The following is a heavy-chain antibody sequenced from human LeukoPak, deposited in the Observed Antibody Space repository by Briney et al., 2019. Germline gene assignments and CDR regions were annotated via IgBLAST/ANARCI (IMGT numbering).Heavy chain of an antibody. Sequence: GGSLRLSSAASGFTFSSYAMSWVRQAPGEGREWGSLVSSTGGSTNYADSVKGRFTISRDNSKNTLLLQMNSLRAEDTAVYYCARTDDYGDYLPDYWGQGILVTVSS. CDR2: VSSTGGST. CDR3: ARTDDYGDYLPDY. J-gene: IGHJ4*02. CDR1: GFTFSSYA. D-gene: IGHD4-17*01. V-gene: IGHV3-23*01.